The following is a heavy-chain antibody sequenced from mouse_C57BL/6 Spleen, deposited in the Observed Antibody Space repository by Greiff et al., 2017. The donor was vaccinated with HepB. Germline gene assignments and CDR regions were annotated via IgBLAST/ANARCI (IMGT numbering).Heavy chain of an antibody. Sequence: QVQLQQPGAELVRPGSSVKLSCKASGYTFTSYWMHWVKQRPIQGLEWIGNIDPSDSETHYNQKFKDKATLTVDKSSSTAYMQLSSLTSEDSAVYYCARGEEYPRFAYWGQGSLVTVSA. V-gene: IGHV1-52*01. J-gene: IGHJ3*01. CDR3: ARGEEYPRFAY. CDR2: IDPSDSET. D-gene: IGHD5-1*01. CDR1: GYTFTSYW.